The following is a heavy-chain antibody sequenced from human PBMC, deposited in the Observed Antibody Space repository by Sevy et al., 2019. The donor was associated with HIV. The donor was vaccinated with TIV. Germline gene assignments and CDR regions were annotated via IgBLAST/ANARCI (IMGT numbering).Heavy chain of an antibody. V-gene: IGHV3-15*01. CDR1: GLSFSNAW. CDR3: AIDHRRDGMIVVPFEK. CDR2: IRSETGGGTT. Sequence: GGSLRLSCAASGLSFSNAWMAWVRQAPGKGLEWVGRIRSETGGGTTDFAAFAKGKFTISRDDTKNTLYLQMNSLKTKDTAVYYCAIDHRRDGMIVVPFEKWGLGTLVTVSS. J-gene: IGHJ4*02. D-gene: IGHD3-22*01.